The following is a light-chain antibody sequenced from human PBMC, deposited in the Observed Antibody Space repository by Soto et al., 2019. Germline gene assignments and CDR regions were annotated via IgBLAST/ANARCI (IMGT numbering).Light chain of an antibody. V-gene: IGKV3-20*01. J-gene: IGKJ1*01. Sequence: EIVLTQSPATLSLSPGERATLSCRASRTVGNFLARYQQKPGQAPRLLIYGASSRATGIADRFSDSGSGTDFTLTISRLEPEDFAVYYCQQYGSSPQTFGQGTKVDIK. CDR3: QQYGSSPQT. CDR2: GAS. CDR1: RTVGNF.